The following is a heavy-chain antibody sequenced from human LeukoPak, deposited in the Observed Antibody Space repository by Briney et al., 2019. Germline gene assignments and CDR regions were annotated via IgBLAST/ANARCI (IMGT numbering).Heavy chain of an antibody. CDR2: INAGNGNT. CDR1: GYTFTSYA. D-gene: IGHD4-17*01. J-gene: IGHJ1*01. V-gene: IGHV1-3*01. Sequence: ASVKVSCKASGYTFTSYAMHWVRQAPGQRLEWMGWINAGNGNTKYSQKFQGRVTITRDTSASTAYMELSSLRSEDTAVYYCARPRYGEGSFQHWGQGTLVTVSS. CDR3: ARPRYGEGSFQH.